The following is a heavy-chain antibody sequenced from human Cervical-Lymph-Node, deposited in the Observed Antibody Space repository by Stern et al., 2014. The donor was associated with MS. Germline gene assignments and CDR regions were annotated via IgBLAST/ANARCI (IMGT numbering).Heavy chain of an antibody. CDR2: TNTNSGDS. CDR1: GYSFTGNY. Sequence: QVQLVQSGAEVKKPGASVKVSCKAAGYSFTGNYIHWLRQAPGQGLEWMGPTNTNSGDSNYALKFPGRGTMPRDTSISSASINLNRLGIAATAVYYCRRERGRAGPAMAASWGKGTLVPVPP. V-gene: IGHV1-2*06. D-gene: IGHD5-18*01. CDR3: RRERGRAGPAMAAS. J-gene: IGHJ5*02.